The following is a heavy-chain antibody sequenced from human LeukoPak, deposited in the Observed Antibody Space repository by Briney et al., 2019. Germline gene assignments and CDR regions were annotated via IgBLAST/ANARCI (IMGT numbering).Heavy chain of an antibody. D-gene: IGHD5-12*01. CDR1: GFTFDDYA. V-gene: IGHV3-9*01. Sequence: GRSLRLSCAASGFTFDDYAMYWVRQAPGKGLEWVSGISWNSDSIIYADSVKGRFTISRDNAKNSLYLQMNSLRAEDTALYYCAKRETKVGGYYYFDYWGQGTLVTVSS. J-gene: IGHJ4*02. CDR3: AKRETKVGGYYYFDY. CDR2: ISWNSDSI.